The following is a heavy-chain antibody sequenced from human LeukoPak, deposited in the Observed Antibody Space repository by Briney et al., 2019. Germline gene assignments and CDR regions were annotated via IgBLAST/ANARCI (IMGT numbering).Heavy chain of an antibody. V-gene: IGHV3-30*04. CDR1: GFTLSRSA. CDR2: ISFDGNNQ. J-gene: IGHJ6*03. D-gene: IGHD6-6*01. Sequence: GGSLRLSCAASGFTLSRSAMYWVRQAPGKGLEWVAVISFDGNNQYEADSVKGRFTISRDNSKNTLDLQMNSVRPEDTAVYYCARDARSSGYYYYYMDVWGKGTTVTVSS. CDR3: ARDARSSGYYYYYMDV.